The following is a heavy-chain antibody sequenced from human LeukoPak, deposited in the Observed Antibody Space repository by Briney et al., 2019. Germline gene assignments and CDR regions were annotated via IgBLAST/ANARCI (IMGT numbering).Heavy chain of an antibody. CDR1: GYTFTSYY. CDR3: ARGPRIPRVVVTAQYYYYYMDV. CDR2: INPSGGST. Sequence: ASVKVSCKTSGYTFTSYYMHWVRQAPGQGLEWMGIINPSGGSTSYAQKFQGRVTMTRDTSTSTVYMELRSLRSEDTAMYYCARGPRIPRVVVTAQYYYYYMDVWGKGTTVTIPS. J-gene: IGHJ6*03. V-gene: IGHV1-46*01. D-gene: IGHD2-21*02.